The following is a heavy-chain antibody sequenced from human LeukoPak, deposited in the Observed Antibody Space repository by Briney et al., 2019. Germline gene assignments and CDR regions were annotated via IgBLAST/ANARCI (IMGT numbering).Heavy chain of an antibody. Sequence: ASVKVSCKASGYTFTGYYMHWVRQAPGQGLEWMGWINPNSGGTNYAQKFQGRVTMTRDTSISTAYMELSRLRSDDTAVYYCARAGDYPKQTNSSGWRKKEYYFDYWGQGTLVTVSS. D-gene: IGHD6-19*01. CDR2: INPNSGGT. CDR1: GYTFTGYY. V-gene: IGHV1-2*02. CDR3: ARAGDYPKQTNSSGWRKKEYYFDY. J-gene: IGHJ4*02.